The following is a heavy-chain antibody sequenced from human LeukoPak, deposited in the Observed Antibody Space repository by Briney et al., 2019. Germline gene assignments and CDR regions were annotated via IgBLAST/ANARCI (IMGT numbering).Heavy chain of an antibody. J-gene: IGHJ4*02. CDR1: GGPISSYY. CDR3: ARVGDGNFDC. V-gene: IGHV4-59*08. Sequence: PSETLSLTCTVSGGPISSYYWSCIRQPTGKKLEWIGHISHSGNTNYNPSLKSRVTISIDTSKNQFSLKVSSVTAADSAVYYCARVGDGNFDCWGQGTLVTVSS. CDR2: ISHSGNT. D-gene: IGHD3-16*01.